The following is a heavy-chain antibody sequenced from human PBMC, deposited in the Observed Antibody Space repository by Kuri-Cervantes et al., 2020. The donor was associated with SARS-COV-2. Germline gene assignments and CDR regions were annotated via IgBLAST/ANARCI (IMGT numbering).Heavy chain of an antibody. Sequence: GESLKISCAASGFTFSNYWMTWVRQAPGKGLEWVANIKEDGNEKYYVDSVKGRFTIFRDNAKNLLYLEMNSLRGEDTAVYYCATRGDYNSGFFDNWGQGTLVTVSS. CDR2: IKEDGNEK. D-gene: IGHD3-10*01. V-gene: IGHV3-7*01. CDR1: GFTFSNYW. CDR3: ATRGDYNSGFFDN. J-gene: IGHJ4*02.